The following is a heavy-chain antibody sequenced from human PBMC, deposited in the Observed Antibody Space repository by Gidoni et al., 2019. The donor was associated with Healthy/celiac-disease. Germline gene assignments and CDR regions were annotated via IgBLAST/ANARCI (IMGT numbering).Heavy chain of an antibody. D-gene: IGHD2-2*01. Sequence: QVQLVQSGAEVKTPGPSVKVSCKASGRTFSSYVIRWVRQAPGQGLEWMGRIFPILGIANYAQKFQGRVTITADKSTSPAYMELSSLRSEDTAVYYCARGEGCSSTSCFFDYWDQGALVTVSS. CDR3: ARGEGCSSTSCFFDY. CDR1: GRTFSSYV. J-gene: IGHJ4*02. V-gene: IGHV1-69*04. CDR2: IFPILGIA.